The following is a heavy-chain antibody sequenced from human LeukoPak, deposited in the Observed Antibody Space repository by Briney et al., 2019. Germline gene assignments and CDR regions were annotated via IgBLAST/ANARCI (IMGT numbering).Heavy chain of an antibody. J-gene: IGHJ4*02. Sequence: GGSLRLSCAASGFTVSSNYMSWVRQAPGKGLEYVSAISKNGDSTFYANSVKGRFTISRDNSKKTLYLQMNSLKPEDTAVYYCANLARPLDYWGQGALVTVSS. CDR2: ISKNGDST. V-gene: IGHV3-64*01. D-gene: IGHD6-6*01. CDR1: GFTVSSNY. CDR3: ANLARPLDY.